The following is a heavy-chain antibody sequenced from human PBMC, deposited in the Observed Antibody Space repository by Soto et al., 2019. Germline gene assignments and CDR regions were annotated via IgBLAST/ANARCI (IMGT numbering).Heavy chain of an antibody. CDR3: ARAGGIYYYYMDV. CDR2: IYSGGST. D-gene: IGHD2-15*01. J-gene: IGHJ6*03. V-gene: IGHV3-66*01. Sequence: VQLVESGGGLVQPGGSLRLSCAASGFTVSSNYMSWVRQAPGKGLEWVSVIYSGGSTYYADSVKGRFTISRDNSKNTLYLQMNSLRAEDTAVYYCARAGGIYYYYMDVWGKGTTVTVSS. CDR1: GFTVSSNY.